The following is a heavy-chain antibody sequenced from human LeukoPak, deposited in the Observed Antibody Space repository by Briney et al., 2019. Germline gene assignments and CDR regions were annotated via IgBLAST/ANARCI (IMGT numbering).Heavy chain of an antibody. CDR3: ARLEVYYYDSSGYHDY. D-gene: IGHD3-22*01. CDR1: GFTFSSYG. CDR2: ISGSGGST. J-gene: IGHJ4*02. V-gene: IGHV3-23*01. Sequence: GGTLRLSCAASGFTFSSYGMSWARQAPGKGLEWVSAISGSGGSTYYADSVKGRFTISRDNSKNTLYLQMNSLRAEDTAVYYCARLEVYYYDSSGYHDYWGQGTLVTVSS.